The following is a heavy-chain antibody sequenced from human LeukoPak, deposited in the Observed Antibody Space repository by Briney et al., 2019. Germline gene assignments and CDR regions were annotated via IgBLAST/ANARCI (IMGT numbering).Heavy chain of an antibody. CDR3: ARASSYCSGGSCDAFDI. D-gene: IGHD2-15*01. J-gene: IGHJ3*02. V-gene: IGHV3-33*08. CDR2: IWYDGSNK. Sequence: PGGSLRLSCAASGFTFSSYGMHWVRQAPGKGLEWVAVIWYDGSNKYYADSVKGRFTISRDNSKNTLYLQMNSLRAEDTAVYYCARASSYCSGGSCDAFDIWGQGTMVTVSS. CDR1: GFTFSSYG.